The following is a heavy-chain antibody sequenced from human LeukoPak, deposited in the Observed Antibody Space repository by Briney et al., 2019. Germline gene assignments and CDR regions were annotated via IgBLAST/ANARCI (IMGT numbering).Heavy chain of an antibody. V-gene: IGHV4-59*01. CDR2: IYYTGST. CDR3: ARDLSSWYGRYYFDY. D-gene: IGHD6-13*01. Sequence: SETLSLTCTVSGGSISSYYWSWIRQPPGKGLEWIGYIYYTGSTNYNPSLKSRVTISVDTSKNHFSLKLSSVTSADTAVYYCARDLSSWYGRYYFDYWGQGTLVTVSS. J-gene: IGHJ4*02. CDR1: GGSISSYY.